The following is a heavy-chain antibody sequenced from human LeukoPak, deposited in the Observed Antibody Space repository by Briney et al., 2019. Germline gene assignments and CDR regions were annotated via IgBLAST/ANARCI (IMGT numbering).Heavy chain of an antibody. Sequence: PSETLSLTCAVYGGSFSGYYWSWIRQPPGKGLEWIGEINHSGSTNYNPSLKSRVTISVDTSKNQFSLKLSSVTAADTAVYYCARPPAIAVAGTNFDYWGQGTLVTVSS. CDR2: INHSGST. CDR1: GGSFSGYY. J-gene: IGHJ4*02. D-gene: IGHD6-19*01. CDR3: ARPPAIAVAGTNFDY. V-gene: IGHV4-34*01.